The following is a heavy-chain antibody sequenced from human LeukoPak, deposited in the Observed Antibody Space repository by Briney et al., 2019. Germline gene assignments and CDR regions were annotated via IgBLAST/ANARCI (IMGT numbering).Heavy chain of an antibody. CDR1: GYSFTSYW. Sequence: GESLKISRKGSGYSFTSYWIGWVRQMPGKGLEWMGIIYPGDSDTRYSPSFQGQVTISADKSISTAYLQWSSLKASETAMYYCARRFRGYSYGFDYWGQGTLVTVSS. D-gene: IGHD5-18*01. CDR3: ARRFRGYSYGFDY. V-gene: IGHV5-51*01. J-gene: IGHJ4*02. CDR2: IYPGDSDT.